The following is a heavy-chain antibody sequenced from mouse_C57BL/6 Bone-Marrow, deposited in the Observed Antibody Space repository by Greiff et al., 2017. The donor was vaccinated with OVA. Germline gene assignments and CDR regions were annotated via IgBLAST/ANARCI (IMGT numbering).Heavy chain of an antibody. D-gene: IGHD2-5*01. CDR2: IYPGNSDT. CDR1: GYTFTSYW. V-gene: IGHV1-5*01. Sequence: VQLQQSGPVLARPGASVKMSCKTSGYTFTSYWMHWVKQRPGQGLEWIGAIYPGNSDTSYNQKFKGKAKLTAVTSASTAYMELSSLTNEDSAVYYCTRSHNYSNYLAWFAYWGQGTLVTVSA. J-gene: IGHJ3*01. CDR3: TRSHNYSNYLAWFAY.